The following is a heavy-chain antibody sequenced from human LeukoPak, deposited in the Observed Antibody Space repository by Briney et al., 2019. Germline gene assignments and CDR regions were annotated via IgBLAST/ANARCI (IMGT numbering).Heavy chain of an antibody. CDR1: GFTFSDYY. CDR3: ARDQYYDILTGYYGMDV. V-gene: IGHV3-11*01. D-gene: IGHD3-9*01. J-gene: IGHJ6*02. Sequence: GGSLRLSCAASGFTFSDYYMSWIRQAPGKGLEWVSYISCSGSTIYYADSVKGRFTISRDNAKNSLYLQMNSLRAEDTAVYYCARDQYYDILTGYYGMDVWGQGTTVTVSS. CDR2: ISCSGSTI.